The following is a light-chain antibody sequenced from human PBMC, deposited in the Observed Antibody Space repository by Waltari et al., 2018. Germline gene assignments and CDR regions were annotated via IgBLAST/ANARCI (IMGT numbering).Light chain of an antibody. Sequence: PMLTQPASLSASPGASASLTCTFSGGINVAGYHIHWYQQKPGSPPRYLLRYKSDSDKGQGSGFPSRFSGSKDASANTGILRISGLQSEDEADYYCAIGHSSGRVFGGGTRLTVL. CDR2: YKSDSDK. J-gene: IGLJ2*01. CDR1: GGINVAGYH. V-gene: IGLV5-45*01. CDR3: AIGHSSGRV.